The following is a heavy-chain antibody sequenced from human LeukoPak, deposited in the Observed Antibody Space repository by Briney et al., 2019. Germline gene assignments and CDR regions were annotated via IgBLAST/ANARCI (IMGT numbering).Heavy chain of an antibody. J-gene: IGHJ3*02. D-gene: IGHD5-18*01. Sequence: SETLSLTCTVSGGSISSSSYYWGWIRQPPGKGLEWIGSIYYSGSTYYNPSLKSRVTISVDTSKNQFSLKLSSVTAADTAVYYCARHGGYSYGPLDAFGIWGQGTMVTVSS. CDR3: ARHGGYSYGPLDAFGI. CDR2: IYYSGST. V-gene: IGHV4-39*01. CDR1: GGSISSSSYY.